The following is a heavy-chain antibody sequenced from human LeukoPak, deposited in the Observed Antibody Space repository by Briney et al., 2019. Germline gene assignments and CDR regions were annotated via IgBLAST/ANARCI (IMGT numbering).Heavy chain of an antibody. CDR1: GFSLSTSGMC. V-gene: IGHV2-70*11. CDR2: IDWDDDK. J-gene: IGHJ4*02. D-gene: IGHD1-26*01. Sequence: SGPALAKPPQTLTLTFNFSGFSLSTSGMCVNWIRQPPGKALEWLARIDWDDDKYYSTSLKTRLTISKDTSKNQVVLTMTNMDPVDTATYYCARTAGATTPDYWGQGTLVTVSS. CDR3: ARTAGATTPDY.